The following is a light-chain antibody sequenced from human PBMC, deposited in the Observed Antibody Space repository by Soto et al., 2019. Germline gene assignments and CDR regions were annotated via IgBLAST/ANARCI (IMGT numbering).Light chain of an antibody. J-gene: IGKJ1*01. CDR3: HQYGSSPAWT. CDR2: GAS. Sequence: IVLTQSPGTLSLSPGERATLSCRASQSVGNSYLAWYQQRPGQAPRLLIYGASSRATGIPDRFSGSGSGTDFTLTISRLEPEDFAVYYCHQYGSSPAWTFGQGTKVDIK. CDR1: QSVGNSY. V-gene: IGKV3-20*01.